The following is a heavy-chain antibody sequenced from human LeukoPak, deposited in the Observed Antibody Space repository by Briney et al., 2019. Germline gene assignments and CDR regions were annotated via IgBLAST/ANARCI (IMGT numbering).Heavy chain of an antibody. V-gene: IGHV4-30-2*01. D-gene: IGHD2-15*01. J-gene: IGHJ3*02. CDR3: ARSGVVVVAATPYDAFDI. CDR1: GGSISSGGYY. CDR2: IYHSGST. Sequence: SETLTLTCTVSGGSISSGGYYWSWIRQPPGKGLEWIGYIYHSGSTYYNPSLKSRVTISVDRSKNQFSLKLSSVTAADTAVYYCARSGVVVVAATPYDAFDIWGQGTMVTVSS.